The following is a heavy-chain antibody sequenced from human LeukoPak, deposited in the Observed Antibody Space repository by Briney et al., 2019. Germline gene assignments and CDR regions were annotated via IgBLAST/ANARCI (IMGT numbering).Heavy chain of an antibody. CDR3: AKLEEAGSFGLDY. V-gene: IGHV3-7*01. J-gene: IGHJ4*02. Sequence: GGSLRLSCAASGFTFSSFWMSWVRQSPGKGLEWVANIKQDGSEKCYVDSVKGRFTISRDNAKNSLYLQMNSLRAEDTAVYYCAKLEEAGSFGLDYWGQGTLVTVSS. D-gene: IGHD6-13*01. CDR2: IKQDGSEK. CDR1: GFTFSSFW.